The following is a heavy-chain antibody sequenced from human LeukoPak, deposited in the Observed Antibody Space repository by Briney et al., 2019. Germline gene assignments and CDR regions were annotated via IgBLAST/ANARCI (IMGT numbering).Heavy chain of an antibody. V-gene: IGHV3-74*01. Sequence: QPGGSLRLSCAASGLNFGGHWIHWVRQAPGKGLVWVTRISADGSYTLYADSVKGRFTISRDNAKNTLFLQMNSLRAEDTAVYYCVTANSGLDIWGQGTTVTVSS. CDR1: GLNFGGHW. CDR2: ISADGSYT. CDR3: VTANSGLDI. D-gene: IGHD1-1*01. J-gene: IGHJ3*02.